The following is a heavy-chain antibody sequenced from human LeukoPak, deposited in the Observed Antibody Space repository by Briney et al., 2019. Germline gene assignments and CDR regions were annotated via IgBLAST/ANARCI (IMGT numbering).Heavy chain of an antibody. J-gene: IGHJ4*02. CDR3: ARDLIRPTAGQQLVLDFDY. Sequence: ASVKVSCKASGGTFSSYAISWVRQAPGQGLEWMGGIIPIFGTANYAQKFQGRVTITADESTSTAYMELSSLRSEDTAVYYCARDLIRPTAGQQLVLDFDYWGQGTLVTVSS. D-gene: IGHD6-13*01. V-gene: IGHV1-69*13. CDR1: GGTFSSYA. CDR2: IIPIFGTA.